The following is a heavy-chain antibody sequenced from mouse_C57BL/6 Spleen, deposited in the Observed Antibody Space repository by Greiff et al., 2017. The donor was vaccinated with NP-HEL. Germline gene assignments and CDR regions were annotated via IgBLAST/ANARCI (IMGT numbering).Heavy chain of an antibody. J-gene: IGHJ3*01. V-gene: IGHV1-15*01. CDR3: TRSNWDVSWFAY. CDR1: GYTFTDYE. CDR2: IDPETGGT. D-gene: IGHD4-1*01. Sequence: QVQLQQSGAELVRPGASVTLSCKASGYTFTDYEMHWVKQTPVHGLEWIGAIDPETGGTAYNQKFKGKAILTADKSSSTAYMELRSLTSEDSAVYYCTRSNWDVSWFAYWGQGTLVTVSA.